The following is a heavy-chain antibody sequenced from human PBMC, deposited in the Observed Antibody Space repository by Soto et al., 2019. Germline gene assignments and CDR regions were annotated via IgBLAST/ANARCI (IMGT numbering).Heavy chain of an antibody. Sequence: EVQLMESGGALVHPGGSLRLSCAASGFTFSAYSMNWVRQAPGKGLEWLSYIRSSPFAIHYADSVKGRFTISRDDAKKSLYVQMYSLNAEDTAVYYCVRDHNSAFDVWGQGTMVTVSS. CDR1: GFTFSAYS. V-gene: IGHV3-48*01. J-gene: IGHJ3*01. CDR3: VRDHNSAFDV. CDR2: IRSSPFAI.